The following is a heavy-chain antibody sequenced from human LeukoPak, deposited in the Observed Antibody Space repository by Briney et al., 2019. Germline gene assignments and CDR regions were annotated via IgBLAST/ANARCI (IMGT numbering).Heavy chain of an antibody. D-gene: IGHD2-15*01. CDR3: ARDSEYCSSGSCSPGASDI. CDR2: IKQDGSEK. J-gene: IGHJ3*02. V-gene: IGHV3-7*03. Sequence: PGGSLRLACAASRFTFSTYAMTWVRQAAGKGLEWVANIKQDGSEKNYVDSVKGRFTISRDNSKNTLYLQMNSLRVEDTAVYYCARDSEYCSSGSCSPGASDIWGQGTMVTVSS. CDR1: RFTFSTYA.